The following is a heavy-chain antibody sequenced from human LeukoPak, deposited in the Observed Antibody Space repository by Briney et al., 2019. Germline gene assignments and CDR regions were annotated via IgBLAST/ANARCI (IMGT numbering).Heavy chain of an antibody. CDR1: GLTVSSNY. CDR2: IYSGGST. D-gene: IGHD6-19*01. CDR3: ARCTDSSGWHRWFGP. J-gene: IGHJ5*02. V-gene: IGHV3-53*01. Sequence: GGSLRLSCAASGLTVSSNYMSWVRQAPGKGLEWVSIIYSGGSTYYADSVKGRFTISRDNSKSTLYLQMNSLRAEDTAVYYCARCTDSSGWHRWFGPWGQGTLVTVSS.